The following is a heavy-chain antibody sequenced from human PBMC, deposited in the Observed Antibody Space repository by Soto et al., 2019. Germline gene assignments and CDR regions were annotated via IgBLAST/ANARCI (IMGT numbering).Heavy chain of an antibody. Sequence: GGSLRLSCVVSVFPFGANAMSWVRQAPGKGLEWVSGLSNTGRRTSYADSVKGRFNISRDNSENTVYLQMNSLRVEDTAVYYCATEMGTTQGPFDNWGQGTLVTVSS. V-gene: IGHV3-23*01. CDR3: ATEMGTTQGPFDN. D-gene: IGHD1-26*01. CDR2: LSNTGRRT. CDR1: VFPFGANA. J-gene: IGHJ4*02.